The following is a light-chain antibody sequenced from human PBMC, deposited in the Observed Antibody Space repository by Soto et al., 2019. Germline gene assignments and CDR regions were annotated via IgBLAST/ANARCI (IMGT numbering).Light chain of an antibody. CDR3: QQFTSDLFT. J-gene: IGKJ3*01. Sequence: AIQLTQSPSSLSASVGDRATITCRASHDISSALAWYQQKPGKAPNLPIYDASSLESGFPSRFSGSGSGTDFTLTISILQPEDFANYFWQQFTSDLFTFGPGTKVDVK. V-gene: IGKV1-13*02. CDR2: DAS. CDR1: HDISSA.